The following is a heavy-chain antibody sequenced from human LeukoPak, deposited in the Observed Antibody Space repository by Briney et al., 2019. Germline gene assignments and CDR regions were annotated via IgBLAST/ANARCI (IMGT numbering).Heavy chain of an antibody. D-gene: IGHD6-13*01. CDR2: MNPNSGNT. V-gene: IGHV1-8*01. CDR3: AGTAAASSDDWFDP. CDR1: GYTFTIYD. J-gene: IGHJ5*02. Sequence: ASVTVSCTASGYTFTIYDINWVRQAPGQGLEWMGWMNPNSGNTGYAQKFQGRVTMTRNTSISTAYMELSSLRSEDTAVYYCAGTAAASSDDWFDPWGQGTLVTVSS.